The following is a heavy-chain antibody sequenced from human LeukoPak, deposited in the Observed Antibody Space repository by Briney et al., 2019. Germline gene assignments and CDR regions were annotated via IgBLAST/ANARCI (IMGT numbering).Heavy chain of an antibody. CDR1: GFPFSDHY. CDR2: TGNKANSYTT. V-gene: IGHV3-72*01. Sequence: PGGSLRLSCAASGFPFSDHYMDWVRQAPGKGLEWVGRTGNKANSYTTKYAASVKGRFTISRDDSKNSLYLQMNSLKTEDTAVYYCAKERGYEDYYFDYWGQGTLVTVSS. J-gene: IGHJ4*02. D-gene: IGHD3-10*01. CDR3: AKERGYEDYYFDY.